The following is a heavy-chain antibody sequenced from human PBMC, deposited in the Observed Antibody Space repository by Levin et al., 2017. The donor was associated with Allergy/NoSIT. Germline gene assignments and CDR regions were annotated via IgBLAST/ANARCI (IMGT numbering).Heavy chain of an antibody. V-gene: IGHV3-66*01. Sequence: QTGGSLRLSCVASGITGNYNYLSWVRQAPGKGLEWVAVIYAGGRTYYADSVRGRFSISRATSKDTVYLQMSRLKGEDQAVYYCARDPGGITSILLGAFDVWGQGTMVTVSS. CDR3: ARDPGGITSILLGAFDV. D-gene: IGHD3-3*01. CDR2: IYAGGRT. J-gene: IGHJ3*01. CDR1: GITGNYNY.